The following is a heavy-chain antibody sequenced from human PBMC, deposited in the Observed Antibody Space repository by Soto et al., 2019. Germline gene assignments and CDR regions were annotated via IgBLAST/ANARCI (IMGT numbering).Heavy chain of an antibody. V-gene: IGHV1-69*06. CDR3: VSERSAYYFDF. Sequence: QVQLVQSGTVVQRRGSSVKVSCQASGGTFSSHGMAWVRQAPGQGLEWMGGIIPTFGTPTYAPKFQGRVTIIAYKSRNTAYMVLSILSSEDTGVYYCVSERSAYYFDFCGLGALITVCS. CDR2: IIPTFGTP. J-gene: IGHJ4*02. CDR1: GGTFSSHG. D-gene: IGHD1-26*01.